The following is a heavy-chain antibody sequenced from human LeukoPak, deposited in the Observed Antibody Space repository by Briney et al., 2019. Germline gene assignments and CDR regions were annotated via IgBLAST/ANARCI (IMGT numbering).Heavy chain of an antibody. D-gene: IGHD3-22*01. CDR1: GFTFSSYS. Sequence: NPGGSLRLSCAASGFTFSSYSMNWVRQAPGKGLEWVSSISSSSSYIYYADSVKGRFTISRDNSKNTLYLQMNSLRAEDTAVYYCARDPRDSSGYYPSWGQGTLVTVSS. CDR2: ISSSSSYI. CDR3: ARDPRDSSGYYPS. V-gene: IGHV3-21*01. J-gene: IGHJ4*02.